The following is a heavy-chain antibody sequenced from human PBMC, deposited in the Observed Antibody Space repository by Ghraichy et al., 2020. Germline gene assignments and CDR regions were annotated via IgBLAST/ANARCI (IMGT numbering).Heavy chain of an antibody. D-gene: IGHD6-19*01. CDR3: ARRPVVAVPGSGGDN. CDR2: IYSSGDI. V-gene: IGHV3-53*01. J-gene: IGHJ4*02. CDR1: GFSVNSND. Sequence: GGSLRLSCAASGFSVNSNDMNWVRQAPGKGLEWVSLIYSSGDIYYADSVKGRFTISRDTSKNTVYLQMNSLRAEDTAVYYCARRPVVAVPGSGGDNWGQGVLVTVSS.